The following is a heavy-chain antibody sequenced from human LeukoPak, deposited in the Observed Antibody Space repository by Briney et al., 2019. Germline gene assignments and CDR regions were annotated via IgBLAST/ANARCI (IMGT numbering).Heavy chain of an antibody. CDR2: MYYNGRT. J-gene: IGHJ4*02. CDR1: GGSISSYF. Sequence: SETLSLTCTVSGGSISSYFWTWIRQPPGKGLEWIGYMYYNGRTNYNPSLKSRVTISVDASKNQFSLKLSSVTAADTAVYYCAVGYSYGYVQDYWGQGTLVTVSS. CDR3: AVGYSYGYVQDY. D-gene: IGHD5-18*01. V-gene: IGHV4-59*12.